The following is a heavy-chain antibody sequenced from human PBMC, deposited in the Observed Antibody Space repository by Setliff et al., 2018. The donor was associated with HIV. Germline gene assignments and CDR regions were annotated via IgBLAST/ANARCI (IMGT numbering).Heavy chain of an antibody. J-gene: IGHJ1*01. V-gene: IGHV4-38-2*01. CDR2: IYQSGSI. CDR3: ARGRQWFRPQYFEH. D-gene: IGHD3-22*01. Sequence: SETLSLTCAASGYSINSGFSRAWIRQPPGQGPQWIGSIYQSGSIYYNPSLQSRVTISVDSSKNQFSLNLFSVTAADTAVYYCARGRQWFRPQYFEHWGQGTPVTVSS. CDR1: GYSINSGFS.